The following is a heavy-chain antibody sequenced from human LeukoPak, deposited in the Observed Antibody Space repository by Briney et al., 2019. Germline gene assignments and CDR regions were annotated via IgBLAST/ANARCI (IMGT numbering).Heavy chain of an antibody. Sequence: SETLSLTCAVYGGSFSGYYWSWIRQPPGKGLEWLGEINHSGSTNYNPSLKSRVTISVDTSKNQFSLKLSSVTAADTAVYYCARDGLGLSSGSSNYYYYYYMDVWGKGTTVTISS. V-gene: IGHV4-34*01. D-gene: IGHD3-10*01. CDR3: ARDGLGLSSGSSNYYYYYYMDV. CDR1: GGSFSGYY. J-gene: IGHJ6*03. CDR2: INHSGST.